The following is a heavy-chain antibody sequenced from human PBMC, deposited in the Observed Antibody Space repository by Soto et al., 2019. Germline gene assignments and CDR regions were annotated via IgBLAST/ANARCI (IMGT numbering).Heavy chain of an antibody. CDR1: GFSLTTSGVA. CDR3: AHRPTSTEDFYFDY. J-gene: IGHJ4*02. Sequence: QITLTESGTTLVTPTQTLTLTCSFSGFSLTTSGVAVGWFRQPPGKAPEWLSLIYWNDDKRYSPSLRNRLLVTGDSSKIQVVLTLADADAADSGTYYCAHRPTSTEDFYFDYWGQGTLVTVSS. CDR2: IYWNDDK. V-gene: IGHV2-5*01.